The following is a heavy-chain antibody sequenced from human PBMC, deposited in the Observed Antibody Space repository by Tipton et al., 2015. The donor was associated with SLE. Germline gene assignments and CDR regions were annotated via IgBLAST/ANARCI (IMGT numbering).Heavy chain of an antibody. J-gene: IGHJ4*02. D-gene: IGHD3-9*01. Sequence: SLRLSCAASGFTFSSYGMHWVRQAPGKGLEWLALISYDGSNKYYADSVKGRFTISRDNSKNTLYLQMNSLRAEDTAVYYCARDRGDILTGSHYFDYWGQGTLVTVSS. CDR2: ISYDGSNK. CDR1: GFTFSSYG. CDR3: ARDRGDILTGSHYFDY. V-gene: IGHV3-30*03.